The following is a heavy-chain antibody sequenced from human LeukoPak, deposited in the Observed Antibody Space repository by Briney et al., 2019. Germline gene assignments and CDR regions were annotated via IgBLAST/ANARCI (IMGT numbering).Heavy chain of an antibody. CDR1: GGTFSSYA. J-gene: IGHJ3*02. D-gene: IGHD2-15*01. CDR3: ARWGLYCSGGSCYSNLGAFDI. Sequence: ASVKVSCKASGGTFSSYAISWVRQAPGQGLKWMGRIIPILGIANYAQKFQGRVTITADKSTSTAYMELSSLRSEDTAVYYCARWGLYCSGGSCYSNLGAFDIWGQGTMVTVSS. V-gene: IGHV1-69*04. CDR2: IIPILGIA.